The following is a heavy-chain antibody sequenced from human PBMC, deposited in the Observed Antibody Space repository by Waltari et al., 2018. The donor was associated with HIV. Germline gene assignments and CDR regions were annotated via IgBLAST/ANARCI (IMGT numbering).Heavy chain of an antibody. CDR3: ARESYYDSSGYYYCY. CDR2: IYSGGST. CDR1: GFTVSSNC. Sequence: EVQLVESGGGLVQPGGSLRLSCAASGFTVSSNCMSWVRQVPGKGLELVSVIYSGGSTYYADSVKGRFTISRDNSKNTLYLQMNSLGAEDTAVYYCARESYYDSSGYYYCYWGQGTLVTVSS. D-gene: IGHD3-22*01. J-gene: IGHJ4*02. V-gene: IGHV3-66*02.